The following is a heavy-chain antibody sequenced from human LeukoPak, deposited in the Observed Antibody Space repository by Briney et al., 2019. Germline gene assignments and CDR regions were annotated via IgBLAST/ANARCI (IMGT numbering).Heavy chain of an antibody. D-gene: IGHD6-13*01. Sequence: GGSLRLSCAASGFTFSSYGMHWVRQAPGKGLEWVAFIRYDGSNKYYADSVKGRFTISRDNSKNTLYLQMNSLRAEDTAVYYCAKEHRSSWYSNFDYWGQGTLVTVSS. CDR2: IRYDGSNK. J-gene: IGHJ4*02. CDR3: AKEHRSSWYSNFDY. CDR1: GFTFSSYG. V-gene: IGHV3-30*02.